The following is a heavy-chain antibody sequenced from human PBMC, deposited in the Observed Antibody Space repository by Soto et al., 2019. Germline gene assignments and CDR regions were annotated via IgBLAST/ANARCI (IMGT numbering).Heavy chain of an antibody. CDR3: ARSIVVVTAADY. CDR2: INVGNGNT. D-gene: IGHD2-21*02. Sequence: RASVKVSCKASGYTFTIYAMHWVRQAPGQRLEWMGWINVGNGNTKYSQKFQGRVTITRDTSASTAYMELSSLRSEDTAVYYCARSIVVVTAADYWGQGTLVTVSS. J-gene: IGHJ4*02. V-gene: IGHV1-3*01. CDR1: GYTFTIYA.